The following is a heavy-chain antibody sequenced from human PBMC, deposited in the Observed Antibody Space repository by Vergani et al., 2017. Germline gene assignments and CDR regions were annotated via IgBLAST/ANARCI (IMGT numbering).Heavy chain of an antibody. CDR2: IYHSGST. Sequence: QVQLQESGPGLVKPSETLSLTCAVSGYSISSGYYWGWIRQPPGKGLEWIGSIYHSGSTYYNPSLKSRVTISVDTSKNQFSLKLSPVTAADTAVYYCASSRILYYYGMDVWGQGTTVTVSS. CDR1: GYSISSGYY. V-gene: IGHV4-38-2*01. D-gene: IGHD5-18*01. CDR3: ASSRILYYYGMDV. J-gene: IGHJ6*02.